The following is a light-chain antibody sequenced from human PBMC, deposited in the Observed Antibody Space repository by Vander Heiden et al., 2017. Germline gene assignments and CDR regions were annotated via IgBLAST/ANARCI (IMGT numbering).Light chain of an antibody. CDR3: QQSYSTPLT. CDR1: QSISSW. J-gene: IGKJ4*01. V-gene: IGKV1-5*01. Sequence: DIQMTQSPSTLSASVGDRVTITCRASQSISSWLAWYQQKPGKAPKLLIYDASSLESGVPSRFSGSGSGTEFTRTISSLQPEDFATDYCQQSYSTPLTFGGGTKVEIK. CDR2: DAS.